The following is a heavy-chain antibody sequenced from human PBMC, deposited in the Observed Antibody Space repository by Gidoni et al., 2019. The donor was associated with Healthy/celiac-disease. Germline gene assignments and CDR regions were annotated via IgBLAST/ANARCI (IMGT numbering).Heavy chain of an antibody. Sequence: QLQLQESGPGLVKPSETLSLTCTVSGGSISSSSYYWGWIRQPPGKGLEWIGSIYYSGSPYYTPSLKSRVTISVDTSKNQFSLKLSSVTAADKAVYYCARHSLITVTTNPIDYWGQGTLVTVSS. CDR3: ARHSLITVTTNPIDY. J-gene: IGHJ4*02. D-gene: IGHD4-17*01. CDR2: IYYSGSP. CDR1: GGSISSSSYY. V-gene: IGHV4-39*01.